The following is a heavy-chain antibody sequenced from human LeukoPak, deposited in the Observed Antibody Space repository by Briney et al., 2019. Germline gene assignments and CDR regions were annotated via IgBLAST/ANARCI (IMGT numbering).Heavy chain of an antibody. Sequence: PSETLSLTCSVSGGSIRSYYWSWIRLPAGKGLEWIGRIHTTGRTKYNPSLKSRVTMSVDTSKNQFSLKLNSVTAADTAVYYCARGKSRGSHIDYWGQGTLVTVSS. CDR1: GGSIRSYY. J-gene: IGHJ4*02. CDR2: IHTTGRT. CDR3: ARGKSRGSHIDY. V-gene: IGHV4-4*07. D-gene: IGHD1-26*01.